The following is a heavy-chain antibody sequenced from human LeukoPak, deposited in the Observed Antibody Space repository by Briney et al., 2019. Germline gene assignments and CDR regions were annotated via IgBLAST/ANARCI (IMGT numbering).Heavy chain of an antibody. CDR3: ARDTSYYGSEIDY. D-gene: IGHD3-10*01. Sequence: SETLSLTCAVYGGAFSGYYWSWIRQPPGKGLEWIGEINHSGSTNYNPSLKSRVTISVDTSQNQFSLKLNSVTAADTAVYYCARDTSYYGSEIDYWGQGTLVTVSS. CDR1: GGAFSGYY. V-gene: IGHV4-34*01. J-gene: IGHJ4*02. CDR2: INHSGST.